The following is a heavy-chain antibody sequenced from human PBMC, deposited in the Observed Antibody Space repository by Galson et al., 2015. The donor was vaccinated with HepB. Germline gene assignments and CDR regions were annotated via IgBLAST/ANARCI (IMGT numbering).Heavy chain of an antibody. CDR3: ARLYEGGSSWFHGRPFDI. D-gene: IGHD6-13*01. V-gene: IGHV4-34*01. J-gene: IGHJ3*02. Sequence: ETLSLTCAVHGGSFSGYYWSWIRHTPGKGLEWIGAISHSGSTNYNPSLKSRATISEDTSKKRFSLQVNSVTVADTAVYYWARLYEGGSSWFHGRPFDIWGQGTMVTVSS. CDR2: ISHSGST. CDR1: GGSFSGYY.